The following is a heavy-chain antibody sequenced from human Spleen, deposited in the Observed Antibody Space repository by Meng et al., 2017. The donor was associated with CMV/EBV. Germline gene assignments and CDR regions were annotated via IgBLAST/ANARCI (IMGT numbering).Heavy chain of an antibody. J-gene: IGHJ4*02. CDR3: ARVFRYSSSSSLLGY. V-gene: IGHV1-58*01. CDR2: IVVGSGNT. D-gene: IGHD6-6*01. Sequence: SVKVSCKASGFTFTSSAVQWVRQARGQRLEWIGWIVVGSGNTNYAQKFQERVTITRDMSTSTAYMELSSLRSEDTAVYYCARVFRYSSSSSLLGYWGQGTLVTVSS. CDR1: GFTFTSSA.